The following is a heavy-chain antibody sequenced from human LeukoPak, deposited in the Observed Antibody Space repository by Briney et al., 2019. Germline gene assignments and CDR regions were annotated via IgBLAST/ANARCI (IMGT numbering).Heavy chain of an antibody. CDR1: GGSFSGYY. D-gene: IGHD5-18*01. CDR2: INHSGST. Sequence: KPSETLSLTCAVYGGSFSGYYWSWIRQPPGKGLEWIGEINHSGSTNYNPSLKSRVTISVDTSKNQFSLKLSSVTAADTAVYYCARRSNSYGVFDSWGQGTLVTVSS. V-gene: IGHV4-34*01. CDR3: ARRSNSYGVFDS. J-gene: IGHJ4*02.